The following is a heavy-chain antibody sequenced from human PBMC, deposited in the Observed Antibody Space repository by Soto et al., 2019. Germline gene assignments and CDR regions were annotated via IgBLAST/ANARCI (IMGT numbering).Heavy chain of an antibody. V-gene: IGHV3-23*01. CDR2: ISDTGAST. CDR1: GFTFKESA. D-gene: IGHD5-12*01. Sequence: PGESLKISCAASGFTFKESAMNWVRQAPGKGLEWVASISDTGASTWYAESVRGRLNISRDNSKNTLYLQMNSLRAEDTAVYYCARVFGGYAGYYYGMDVWGQGTTVTGSS. J-gene: IGHJ6*02. CDR3: ARVFGGYAGYYYGMDV.